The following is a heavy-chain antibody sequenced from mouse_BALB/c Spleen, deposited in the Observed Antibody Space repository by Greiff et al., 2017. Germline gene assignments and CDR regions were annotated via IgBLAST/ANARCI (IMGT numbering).Heavy chain of an antibody. V-gene: IGHV3-2*02. CDR1: GYSITSDYA. CDR2: ISYSGST. CDR3: ARGVFDY. Sequence: VQLKQSGPGLVKPSQSLSLTCTVTGYSITSDYAWNWIRQFPGNKLEWMGYISYSGSTSYNPSLKSRISITRDTSKNQFFLQLNSVTTEDTATYYCARGVFDYWGQGTTLTVSS. J-gene: IGHJ2*01.